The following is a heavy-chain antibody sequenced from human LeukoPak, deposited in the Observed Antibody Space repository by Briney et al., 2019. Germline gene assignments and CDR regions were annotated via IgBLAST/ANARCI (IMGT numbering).Heavy chain of an antibody. CDR2: INPNSGGT. V-gene: IGHV1-2*04. Sequence: ASVKVSCKASGYTFTGYYMHWVRQAPGQGLEWMGWINPNSGGTNYAQKFQGWVTMTRDTSISTAYMELSRLRSDDTAVYYCARARLVLRYFDWLEETDAFDIWGQGTMVTVSS. J-gene: IGHJ3*02. D-gene: IGHD3-9*01. CDR1: GYTFTGYY. CDR3: ARARLVLRYFDWLEETDAFDI.